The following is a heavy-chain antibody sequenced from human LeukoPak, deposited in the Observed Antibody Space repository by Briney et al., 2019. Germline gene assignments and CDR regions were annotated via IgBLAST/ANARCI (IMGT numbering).Heavy chain of an antibody. Sequence: PSETLSLTCTVSGGSISSSSYYWGWIRQPPGKGLEWIGSIYYSGSTYYNPSLKSRVTISVDTSKNQFSLKLSSVTAADTAAYYCARGPYSSGWYWDYWGQGTLVTVSS. J-gene: IGHJ4*02. D-gene: IGHD6-19*01. V-gene: IGHV4-39*01. CDR3: ARGPYSSGWYWDY. CDR1: GGSISSSSYY. CDR2: IYYSGST.